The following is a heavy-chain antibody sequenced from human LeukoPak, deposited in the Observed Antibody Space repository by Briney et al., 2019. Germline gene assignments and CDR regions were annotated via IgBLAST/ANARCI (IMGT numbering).Heavy chain of an antibody. D-gene: IGHD3-10*01. CDR3: TRLYYYGSGSYFPDY. J-gene: IGHJ4*02. Sequence: SETLSLTCTVSGGSIISYYWSWIRQPPGKGLEWIGYIYYSGNTNYNPSLKSRVTISVDTSKKQFSLKLSSVSAEDTAVYYCTRLYYYGSGSYFPDYWGQGTLVTVSS. CDR2: IYYSGNT. V-gene: IGHV4-59*08. CDR1: GGSIISYY.